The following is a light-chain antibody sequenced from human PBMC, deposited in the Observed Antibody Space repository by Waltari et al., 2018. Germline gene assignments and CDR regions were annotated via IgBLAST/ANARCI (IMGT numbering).Light chain of an antibody. J-gene: IGLJ2*01. CDR1: ALPQHH. CDR2: KDS. Sequence: YAPTQPTSVAVSPGPKARITCSGNALPQHHQKWYQQKTGHAPVLVIYKDSERRSGIPERFSGSSSGTTVTLTISGVQAEDEADYYCQSADNSNTYVIFGGGTKLTVL. CDR3: QSADNSNTYVI. V-gene: IGLV3-25*03.